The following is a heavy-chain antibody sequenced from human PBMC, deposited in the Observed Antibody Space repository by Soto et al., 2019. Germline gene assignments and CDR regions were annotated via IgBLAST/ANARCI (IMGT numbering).Heavy chain of an antibody. V-gene: IGHV2-70*01. D-gene: IGHD3-3*01. Sequence: ETLRLTCTLSGFSLINIGMCVSWIRQPPGKALECLALIDWDDDKYYSTSLKTRLTTSKDTSXXQVVLTMTNMDPVDTATYCCARMPYYDFWSGYLNPTPVDYYYYGMDVWGQGTTDT. CDR3: ARMPYYDFWSGYLNPTPVDYYYYGMDV. CDR1: GFSLINIGMC. J-gene: IGHJ6*02. CDR2: IDWDDDK.